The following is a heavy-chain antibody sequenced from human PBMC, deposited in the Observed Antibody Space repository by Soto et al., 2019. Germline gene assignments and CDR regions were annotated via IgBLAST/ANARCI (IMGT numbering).Heavy chain of an antibody. CDR2: ISSSSSTI. D-gene: IGHD3-3*01. J-gene: IGHJ4*02. Sequence: GGSLRLSCAASGFTFSSYSMNWVRQAPGKGLEWVSYISSSSSTIYYADSVKGRFTISRDNAKNSLYLQMNSLRAEDTAVYYCARDLEVTIFGVVINPYYFDYWGQGTLVTVSS. V-gene: IGHV3-48*01. CDR3: ARDLEVTIFGVVINPYYFDY. CDR1: GFTFSSYS.